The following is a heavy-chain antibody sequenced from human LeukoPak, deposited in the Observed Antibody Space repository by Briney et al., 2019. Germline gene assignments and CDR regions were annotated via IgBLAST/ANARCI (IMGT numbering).Heavy chain of an antibody. V-gene: IGHV4-38-2*01. D-gene: IGHD2-15*01. CDR3: ARHGGYCSGGSCYSGGTFDY. J-gene: IGHJ4*02. Sequence: PSETLSLTCAVSGYSISSGCYWGWIRQPPGKGLEWIGSIYHSGSTYYNPSLKSRVTISVDTSKNQFSLKLSSVTAADTAVYYCARHGGYCSGGSCYSGGTFDYWGQGTLVTVSS. CDR1: GYSISSGCY. CDR2: IYHSGST.